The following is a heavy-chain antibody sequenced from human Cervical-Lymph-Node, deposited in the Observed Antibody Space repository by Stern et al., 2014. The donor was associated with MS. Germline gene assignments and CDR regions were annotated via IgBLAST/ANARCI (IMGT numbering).Heavy chain of an antibody. CDR3: ARDPRYSSGWYPYFDY. V-gene: IGHV3-30-3*01. Sequence: QVQLVQSGGGVVQPGRSLRLSCAASGFTFSSYAMHWVRQAPGKGLEWGAVISYDGSNKYYADSVKGRFTISRDNSKNTLYLQMNSLRAEDTAVYYCARDPRYSSGWYPYFDYWGQGTLVTVSS. J-gene: IGHJ4*02. D-gene: IGHD6-19*01. CDR2: ISYDGSNK. CDR1: GFTFSSYA.